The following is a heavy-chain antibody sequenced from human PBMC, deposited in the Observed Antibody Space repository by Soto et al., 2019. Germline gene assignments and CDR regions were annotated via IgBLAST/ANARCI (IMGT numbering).Heavy chain of an antibody. V-gene: IGHV3-33*01. CDR1: GFSFSSFG. J-gene: IGHJ4*02. CDR2: IRYDGSSK. D-gene: IGHD3-22*01. CDR3: ARLMYYYDSSGYFFDY. Sequence: QVQLVESGGGVVQPGRSLRLSCAASGFSFSSFGMHWVRQAPGKGLEWVTTIRYDGSSKYYADSVKGRFTISRDNSKNTLDLQMNSLRAEDTAVYYCARLMYYYDSSGYFFDYWGQGTLVTVSS.